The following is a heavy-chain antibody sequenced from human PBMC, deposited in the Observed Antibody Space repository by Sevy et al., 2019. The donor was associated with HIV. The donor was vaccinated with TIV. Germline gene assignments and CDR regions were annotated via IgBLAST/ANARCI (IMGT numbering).Heavy chain of an antibody. CDR3: TRYIARPKVYFFDY. CDR2: IKQDGSAR. J-gene: IGHJ4*02. V-gene: IGHV3-7*01. CDR1: GFTFTTYW. D-gene: IGHD6-6*01. Sequence: GGSLRLSCAASGFTFTTYWMSWVRQAPGKGLEWVAHIKQDGSARNYVDSVKGRFTISRDNANASLFLQMDSLRAEDTAVYYCTRYIARPKVYFFDYWGQGTLVTVSS.